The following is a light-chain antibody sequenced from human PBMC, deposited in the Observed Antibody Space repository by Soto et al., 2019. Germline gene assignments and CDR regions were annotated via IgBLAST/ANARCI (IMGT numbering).Light chain of an antibody. CDR3: QHYGNSLTWT. CDR1: QAVNTR. Sequence: EIVLTQSPATLSSFPGDRVTLSCRASQAVNTRLAWYQHKPGQAPRLLIYLASNRAAGVPARFSGSGSGTDFTLTISDVEPEDFAVYYCQHYGNSLTWTFGQGTKVEIK. V-gene: IGKV3D-11*03. J-gene: IGKJ1*01. CDR2: LAS.